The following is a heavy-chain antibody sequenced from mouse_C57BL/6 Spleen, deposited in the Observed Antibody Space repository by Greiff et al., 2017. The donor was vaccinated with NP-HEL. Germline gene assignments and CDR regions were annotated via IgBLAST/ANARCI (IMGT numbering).Heavy chain of an antibody. CDR3: ARRHGYDWYFDV. CDR2: ISNGGGST. Sequence: EVMLVGSGGGLVQPGGSLKLSCAASGFTFSDYYMYWVRQTPEKRLEWVAYISNGGGSTYYPDTVKGRFTISRDNAKNTLYLQMSRLKSEDTAMYYCARRHGYDWYFDVWGTGTTVTVSS. J-gene: IGHJ1*03. V-gene: IGHV5-12*01. CDR1: GFTFSDYY. D-gene: IGHD2-2*01.